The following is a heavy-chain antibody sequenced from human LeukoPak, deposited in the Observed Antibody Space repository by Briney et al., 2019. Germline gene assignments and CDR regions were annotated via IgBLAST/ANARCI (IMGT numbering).Heavy chain of an antibody. J-gene: IGHJ3*02. D-gene: IGHD2-15*01. V-gene: IGHV3-33*01. CDR2: IWYDGSNK. Sequence: GGSLRLSCAASGFTFSSYGMHWVRQAPGKGLEWVAVIWYDGSNKYYADSVKGRFTISRDNSKNTLYLQMDSLRAEDTAVYYCARANPGSGDAFDIWGQGTMVTVSS. CDR3: ARANPGSGDAFDI. CDR1: GFTFSSYG.